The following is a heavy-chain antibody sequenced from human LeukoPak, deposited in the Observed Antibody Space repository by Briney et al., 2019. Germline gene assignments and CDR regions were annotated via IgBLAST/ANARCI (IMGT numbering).Heavy chain of an antibody. CDR1: GFTFSNYW. CDR3: ARDLSLDY. Sequence: GGSLRLTCVVSGFTFSNYWMSWVRLAPGPGLELVSVIYSGCSTYYEDSVTRRFTISRDNSKNTLYLQMNSLRADDTAVYYGARDLSLDYWGQGTLVTVSS. CDR2: IYSGCST. J-gene: IGHJ4*02. V-gene: IGHV3-66*01.